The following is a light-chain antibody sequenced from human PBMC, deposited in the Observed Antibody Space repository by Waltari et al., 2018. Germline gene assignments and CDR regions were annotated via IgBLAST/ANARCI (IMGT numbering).Light chain of an antibody. V-gene: IGLV3-1*01. Sequence: SYELTQPPSVSVSPGQTASIPCSGDQLGNKYVCWYQQKPGQSPVLVIYKDWKRPSGIPERFSGSNSGNTATLTISGTQAMDEADYYCQAWDSSPVVFGGGTKLTVL. CDR1: QLGNKY. J-gene: IGLJ2*01. CDR2: KDW. CDR3: QAWDSSPVV.